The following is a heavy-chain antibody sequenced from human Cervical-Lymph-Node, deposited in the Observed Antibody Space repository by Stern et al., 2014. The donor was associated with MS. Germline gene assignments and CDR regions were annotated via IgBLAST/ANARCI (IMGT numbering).Heavy chain of an antibody. CDR1: GYTFTSYA. CDR3: AIHSYTRFFDH. D-gene: IGHD2-2*02. J-gene: IGHJ4*02. V-gene: IGHV7-4-1*02. CDR2: INTNNGNP. Sequence: VHLVESGSELKKPGASVKVSCKASGYTFTSYAINWVRQAPGQGLEWMGWINTNNGNPTYAQGFTGRFVFSLDTSVSTAYLQITTLKAEDTAVYYCAIHSYTRFFDHWGQGTLVTVSS.